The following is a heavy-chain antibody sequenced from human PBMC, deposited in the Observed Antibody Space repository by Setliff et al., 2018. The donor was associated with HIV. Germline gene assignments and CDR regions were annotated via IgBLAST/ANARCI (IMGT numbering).Heavy chain of an antibody. CDR1: GFTFNSYG. J-gene: IGHJ4*02. D-gene: IGHD3-3*01. Sequence: PGGSLRLSCAASGFTFNSYGMHWVRQAPGKGLEWVALIWYDASKKEYAESVKGRFNILRDDSKKTVDLQMKSLRADDTAVYYCVKDVVKFWSGSGALDFWGPGTLVTVSS. CDR3: VKDVVKFWSGSGALDF. CDR2: IWYDASKK. V-gene: IGHV3-33*06.